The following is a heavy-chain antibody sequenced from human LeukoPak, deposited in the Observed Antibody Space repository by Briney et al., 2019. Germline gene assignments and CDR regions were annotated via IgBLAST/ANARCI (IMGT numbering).Heavy chain of an antibody. V-gene: IGHV1-2*02. CDR2: TNLNSGGT. Sequence: GASVKVSCKASGYTFTGYYMHWVRQAPGQGLGLMGWTNLNSGGTNSAQKFQGRVTMTRDTSISTAYMELSRLRSDDTAVYYCARGYCGGGDCYEFDYWGQGTLVTVSS. D-gene: IGHD2-15*01. CDR1: GYTFTGYY. CDR3: ARGYCGGGDCYEFDY. J-gene: IGHJ4*02.